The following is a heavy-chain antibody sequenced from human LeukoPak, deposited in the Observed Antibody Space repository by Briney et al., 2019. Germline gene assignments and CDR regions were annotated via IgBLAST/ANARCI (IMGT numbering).Heavy chain of an antibody. CDR1: GGPIRNYY. CDR2: IYYTGTA. D-gene: IGHD3-22*01. Sequence: ASETLSLTCTVSGGPIRNYYWSWFRKPPGKGLEWIGYIYYTGTAKSNPSLKSRVTTSIETSKNQFSLKLSSVTAADTAVYYCARYDRSGYSLELWGQGTLVTVSS. J-gene: IGHJ4*02. CDR3: ARYDRSGYSLEL. V-gene: IGHV4-59*01.